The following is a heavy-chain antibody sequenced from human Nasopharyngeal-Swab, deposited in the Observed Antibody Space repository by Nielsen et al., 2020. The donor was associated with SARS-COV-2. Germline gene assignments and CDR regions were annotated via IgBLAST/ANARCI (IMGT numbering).Heavy chain of an antibody. D-gene: IGHD6-13*01. Sequence: WIRQPPGQGLEWVAVISYDGSNKYYADSVKGRFTISRDNSKNTLYLQMNSLRAEDTAVYYCAKDEAARFYYYYMDVWGKGTTVTVSS. J-gene: IGHJ6*03. V-gene: IGHV3-30*18. CDR3: AKDEAARFYYYYMDV. CDR2: ISYDGSNK.